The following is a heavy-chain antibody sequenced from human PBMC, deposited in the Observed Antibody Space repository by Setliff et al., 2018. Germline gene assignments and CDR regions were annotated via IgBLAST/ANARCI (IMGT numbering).Heavy chain of an antibody. D-gene: IGHD3-22*01. J-gene: IGHJ3*01. CDR3: TKSHDSSGYSAIRL. V-gene: IGHV3-72*01. Sequence: HPGGSLRLSCAASGFSISDHYMDWVRQAPGKGLEWVGRTKNKANAGYMEYAASVKDRFIISRDDSKNSLYLQMYSLKSDDTAVYYCTKSHDSSGYSAIRLWGQGTMVTVSS. CDR1: GFSISDHY. CDR2: TKNKANAGYM.